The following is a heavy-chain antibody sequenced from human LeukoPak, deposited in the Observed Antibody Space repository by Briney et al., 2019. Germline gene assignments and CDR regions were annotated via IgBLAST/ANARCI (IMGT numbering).Heavy chain of an antibody. V-gene: IGHV3-23*01. CDR2: ISGSGGST. D-gene: IGHD5-18*01. Sequence: GRSLRLSCAASGFTFSSYAMSWVRQAPGKGLEWVSAISGSGGSTYYADSVKGRFTISRDNSKNTLYLQMNSLRAEDTAVYYCAKDTWIQLWYLIDYWGQGTLVTVSS. CDR1: GFTFSSYA. CDR3: AKDTWIQLWYLIDY. J-gene: IGHJ4*02.